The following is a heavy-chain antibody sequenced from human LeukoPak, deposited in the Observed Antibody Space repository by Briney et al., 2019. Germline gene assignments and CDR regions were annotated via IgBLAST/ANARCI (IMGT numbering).Heavy chain of an antibody. D-gene: IGHD2-2*01. Sequence: QPGGSLRLSCAASGFTVSSNYMSWVRQAQGKGLEWVSVIYSGGSTYYADSVKGRFTISRDNSKNTLYLQMNSLRAEDTAVYYCVRVSYCSSTSCSPYYYMDVWGKGTTVTVSS. CDR3: VRVSYCSSTSCSPYYYMDV. CDR1: GFTVSSNY. V-gene: IGHV3-53*01. J-gene: IGHJ6*03. CDR2: IYSGGST.